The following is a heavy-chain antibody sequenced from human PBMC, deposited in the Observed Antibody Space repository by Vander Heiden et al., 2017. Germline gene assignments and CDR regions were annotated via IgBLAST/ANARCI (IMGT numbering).Heavy chain of an antibody. Sequence: QLQLQESGPGLVKPSETLSLTCTVSGGSISSSSYYWGWIRQPPGKGLEWIGSIYYSGSTYYNPSLKSRVTISVDTSKNQFSLKLSPVTAADTAVYYCARHIERGRLVIIVDHNWFDPWGQGTLVTVSS. J-gene: IGHJ5*02. CDR1: GGSISSSSYY. CDR2: IYYSGST. CDR3: ARHIERGRLVIIVDHNWFDP. D-gene: IGHD3-9*01. V-gene: IGHV4-39*01.